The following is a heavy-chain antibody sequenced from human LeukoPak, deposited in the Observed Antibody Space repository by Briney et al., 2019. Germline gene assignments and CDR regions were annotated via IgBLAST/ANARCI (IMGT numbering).Heavy chain of an antibody. CDR1: GFTFSSYG. CDR2: IWYDGSNK. Sequence: GGSLRLSCAASGFTFSSYGMHWVRQAPGKGLEWVAVIWYDGSNKYYADSVKGRFTISRDNSKNTLYLQMNSLRAEDTAVYYCARNYYDSSGYYYHDYWGEGTLVTVSS. J-gene: IGHJ4*02. V-gene: IGHV3-33*01. CDR3: ARNYYDSSGYYYHDY. D-gene: IGHD3-22*01.